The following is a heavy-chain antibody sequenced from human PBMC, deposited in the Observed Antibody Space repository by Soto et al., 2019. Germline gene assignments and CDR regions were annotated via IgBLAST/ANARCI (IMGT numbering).Heavy chain of an antibody. CDR1: GYIFINYG. CDR3: ARDEVPAANWLDR. J-gene: IGHJ5*02. D-gene: IGHD2-2*01. V-gene: IGHV1-18*01. CDR2: ISGYNGNT. Sequence: ASVKVSCKASGYIFINYGITWVRQAPGQGLEWMGWISGYNGNTKYADKLQGRVTMTTDTSTTAAYMELRSLRSDDTAVYYCARDEVPAANWLDRWGQGTLVTVSS.